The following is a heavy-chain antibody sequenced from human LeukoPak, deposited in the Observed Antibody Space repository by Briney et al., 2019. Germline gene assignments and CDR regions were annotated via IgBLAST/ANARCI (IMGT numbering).Heavy chain of an antibody. CDR1: GYSFTGHY. V-gene: IGHV1-18*04. D-gene: IGHD3-16*02. CDR3: ARGSMITFGGVIVPFDP. J-gene: IGHJ5*02. CDR2: IKLKSGNT. Sequence: ASPKVSCTASGYSFTGHYMHWVRQAPGQRLEWMGWIKLKSGNTNYAQKLQGRVTMTTDTSTSTAYMELRSLRSDDTAVYYCARGSMITFGGVIVPFDPWGQGTLVTVSS.